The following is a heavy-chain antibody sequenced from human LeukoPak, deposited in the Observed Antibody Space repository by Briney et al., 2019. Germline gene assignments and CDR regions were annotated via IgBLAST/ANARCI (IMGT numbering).Heavy chain of an antibody. CDR1: GFTFSNSD. Sequence: GSLSLSCATSGFTFSNSDMNWVRQAPGKGLEWVSSITTTSSYIYYADSVRGRFTISRDNAKNSLYLHMDSLRAEDTAVYYCARSGCPGGSCYLRYSWLDLWGRGTLVTVSS. D-gene: IGHD2-15*01. V-gene: IGHV3-21*01. J-gene: IGHJ5*02. CDR3: ARSGCPGGSCYLRYSWLDL. CDR2: ITTTSSYI.